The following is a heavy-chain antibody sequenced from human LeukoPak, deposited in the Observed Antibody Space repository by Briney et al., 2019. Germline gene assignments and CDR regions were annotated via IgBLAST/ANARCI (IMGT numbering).Heavy chain of an antibody. CDR2: IWSDGGHQ. Sequence: GGSLRLSCAASEFTFRTYGMHWVRQAPGKGLEWVAFIWSDGGHQYYSDPVKGRFTISRDNSENTLYLHMNNLGADDTAVYYCAKARHYINPRPFFYPGLDGRGQGTTVTVSS. J-gene: IGHJ6*02. D-gene: IGHD3-10*01. CDR3: AKARHYINPRPFFYPGLDG. CDR1: EFTFRTYG. V-gene: IGHV3-30*02.